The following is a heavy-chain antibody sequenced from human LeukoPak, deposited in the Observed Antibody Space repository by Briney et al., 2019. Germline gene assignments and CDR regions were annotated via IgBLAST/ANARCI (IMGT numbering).Heavy chain of an antibody. D-gene: IGHD2-8*01. CDR3: AKDPGGCTNGVCSEEGLFDP. CDR1: GFTFSSYG. CDR2: ISYDGSNK. J-gene: IGHJ5*02. Sequence: GGSLRLSCAASGFTFSSYGMHWARQAPGKGLEWVAVISYDGSNKYYADSVKGRFTISRDNSKNTLYLQMNSLRAEDTAVYSCAKDPGGCTNGVCSEEGLFDPWGQGTLVTVSS. V-gene: IGHV3-30*18.